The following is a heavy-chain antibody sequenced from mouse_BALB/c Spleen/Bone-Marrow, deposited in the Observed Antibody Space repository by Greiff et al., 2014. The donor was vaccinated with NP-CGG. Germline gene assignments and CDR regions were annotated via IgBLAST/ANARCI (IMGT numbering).Heavy chain of an antibody. CDR1: GYTFTRYW. J-gene: IGHJ4*01. CDR3: ARRGTTAKDYAMDY. CDR2: IDPSDSYT. V-gene: IGHV1S126*01. Sequence: QVQLQQPGAELVKPGASVKISCKASGYTFTRYWMNWVKQRPGQGLEWIGEIDPSDSYTNNNQKFKDKATLTVDKSSSTAYKQLSSLTSEDSAVYYCARRGTTAKDYAMDYWGQGTSVTVSS. D-gene: IGHD1-2*01.